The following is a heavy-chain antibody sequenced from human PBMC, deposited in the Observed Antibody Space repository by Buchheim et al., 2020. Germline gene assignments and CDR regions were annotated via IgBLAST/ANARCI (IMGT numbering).Heavy chain of an antibody. CDR1: GYTFSNYH. J-gene: IGHJ4*02. CDR3: ARDLYVYYGYFDY. CDR2: VHPHNGHT. D-gene: IGHD3-10*01. V-gene: IGHV1-8*01. Sequence: QVQLVQSGAEVKKPGASVKVSCKASGYTFSNYHINWVRQATGQGPEWMGWVHPHNGHTGYAQKFQGRVTMTRNTSISTAYMELSSLRSEDTAVYYCARDLYVYYGYFDYWGQGTL.